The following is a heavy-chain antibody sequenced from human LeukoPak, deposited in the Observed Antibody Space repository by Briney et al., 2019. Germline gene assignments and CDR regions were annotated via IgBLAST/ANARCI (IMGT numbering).Heavy chain of an antibody. CDR1: GYTFTGYY. D-gene: IGHD3-10*01. J-gene: IGHJ6*03. V-gene: IGHV1-2*02. CDR3: ARDRSEYYGSGSYDYYYMDV. Sequence: APVKVSCKASGYTFTGYYMHWVRQAPGQGLEWMGWINPNSGGTNYAQKFQGRVTMTRDTSISTAYMELSRLRSDDTAVYYCARDRSEYYGSGSYDYYYMDVWGKGTTVTVSS. CDR2: INPNSGGT.